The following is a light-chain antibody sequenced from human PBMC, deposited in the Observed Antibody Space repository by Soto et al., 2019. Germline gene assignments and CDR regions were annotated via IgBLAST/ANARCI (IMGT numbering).Light chain of an antibody. CDR2: KAS. J-gene: IGKJ1*01. Sequence: DIQMTQSPSTLSASVGDRVTITCRASQSISPWLAWYQQIPGEAPKLLIYKASSLESWVPSRFSGSGSGTEFTLIISSLQPDDVATYYCQQYATYWTFGQGTKVEIK. CDR3: QQYATYWT. V-gene: IGKV1-5*03. CDR1: QSISPW.